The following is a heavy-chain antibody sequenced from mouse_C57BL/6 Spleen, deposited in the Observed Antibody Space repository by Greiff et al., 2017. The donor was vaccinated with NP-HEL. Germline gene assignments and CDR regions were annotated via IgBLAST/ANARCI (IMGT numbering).Heavy chain of an antibody. CDR3: AREDSSGYDAMDD. CDR2: INPSSGYT. J-gene: IGHJ4*01. V-gene: IGHV1-4*01. Sequence: VQLQQSGAELARPGASVKMSCKASGYTFTSYTMHWVKQRPGQGLEWIGYINPSSGYTKYNQKFKDKATLTADKSSSTAYMPLSSLTSEDSAVYYCAREDSSGYDAMDDWGQGTSVTVSS. D-gene: IGHD3-2*02. CDR1: GYTFTSYT.